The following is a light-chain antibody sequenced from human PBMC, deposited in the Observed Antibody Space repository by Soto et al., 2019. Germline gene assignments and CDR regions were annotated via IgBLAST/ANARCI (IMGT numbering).Light chain of an antibody. CDR1: QSTSIW. CDR2: KAS. J-gene: IGKJ1*01. V-gene: IGKV1-5*03. Sequence: DIQMTQSPATLSASVGDRDTITCRASQSTSIWLAWHQQKPRKAPKLLIYKASTLESGVPSRFSGSGSGTEFILTISSLLPDDFGTYYCQRSGAFGQGTKVEIK. CDR3: QRSGA.